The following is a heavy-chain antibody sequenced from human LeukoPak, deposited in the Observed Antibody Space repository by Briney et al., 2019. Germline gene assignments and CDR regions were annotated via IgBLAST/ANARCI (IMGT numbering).Heavy chain of an antibody. D-gene: IGHD5-12*01. J-gene: IGHJ4*02. CDR2: IRYDGSNK. CDR3: ARGPSGYHNT. Sequence: GGSLRLSCTASGFTFSNYGMHWVRQAPGKGLEWVAFIRYDGSNKYYADSVKGRFTTSRDNSKNTLYLQMNSLRAEDTAVYYCARGPSGYHNTGGQGTLVTVSS. CDR1: GFTFSNYG. V-gene: IGHV3-30*02.